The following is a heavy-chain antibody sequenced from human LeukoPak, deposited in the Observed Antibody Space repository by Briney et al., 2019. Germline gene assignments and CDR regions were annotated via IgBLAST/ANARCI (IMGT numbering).Heavy chain of an antibody. CDR3: ARVEASGYDYGAFDY. CDR2: IKQDGSAK. CDR1: GFTFNRYW. V-gene: IGHV3-7*01. J-gene: IGHJ4*02. Sequence: GGCLRLSCAASGFTFNRYWMSWVRQAPGKELQGVANIKQDGSAKYYVDSVKGRFTISRDNAKNSLYLQMNSLRAEDAAVYYCARVEASGYDYGAFDYWGQGTLVTVSS. D-gene: IGHD5-12*01.